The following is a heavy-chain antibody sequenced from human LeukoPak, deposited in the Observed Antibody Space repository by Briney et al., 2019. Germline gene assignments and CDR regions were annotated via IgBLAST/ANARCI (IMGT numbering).Heavy chain of an antibody. Sequence: SETLSLTCIVSGGSISSSYWCWIRQPPGKGLEWIGYIYYSGSTNYNPSLKSRVTISVDTSKNQFSLKLSSVTAADTAVYYCARARGYSYGLTLWGQGTLVTVSS. CDR3: ARARGYSYGLTL. J-gene: IGHJ4*02. CDR1: GGSISSSY. CDR2: IYYSGST. D-gene: IGHD5-18*01. V-gene: IGHV4-59*01.